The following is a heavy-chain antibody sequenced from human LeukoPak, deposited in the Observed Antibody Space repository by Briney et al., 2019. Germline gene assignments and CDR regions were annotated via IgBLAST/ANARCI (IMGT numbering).Heavy chain of an antibody. D-gene: IGHD3-22*01. J-gene: IGHJ4*02. Sequence: GGSLRLSCAASGFTFSSYAMHWVRQAPGKGLEWVAVISYDGSNKYYADSVKGRFTISRDNSKNTLYLQMNSLRAEDTAVYYCARETPTYYYDSSGYGGVDYWGQGTLVTVSS. V-gene: IGHV3-30-3*01. CDR1: GFTFSSYA. CDR3: ARETPTYYYDSSGYGGVDY. CDR2: ISYDGSNK.